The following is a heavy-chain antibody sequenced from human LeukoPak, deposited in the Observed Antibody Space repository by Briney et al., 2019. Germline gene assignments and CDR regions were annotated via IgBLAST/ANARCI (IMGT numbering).Heavy chain of an antibody. CDR3: AKDDSRALDHFDY. J-gene: IGHJ4*02. CDR2: ISASGGHS. Sequence: GGSLRLSCAASGFTFNNYAMSWVRQAPGKGLEWVAGISASGGHSYCPDSVKGRFAISRDSSKNTLYLEMNSLKVEDTAIYYCAKDDSRALDHFDYWGQGTVVTVSS. D-gene: IGHD3-22*01. V-gene: IGHV3-23*01. CDR1: GFTFNNYA.